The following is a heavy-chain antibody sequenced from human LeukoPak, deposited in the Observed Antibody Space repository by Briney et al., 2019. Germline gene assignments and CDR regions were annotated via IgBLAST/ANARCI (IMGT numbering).Heavy chain of an antibody. V-gene: IGHV3-53*01. CDR1: GFTVTTDH. D-gene: IGHD1-26*01. Sequence: PGGSLRLPCAASGFTVTTDHMSWVRQAAGKGLECVSVIYSAGSTSHADSVKGRFTISRDNSKNTEHLQMNSLRAEDTAVYYCARVWELSFDYWGQGTLVTVSS. J-gene: IGHJ4*02. CDR3: ARVWELSFDY. CDR2: IYSAGST.